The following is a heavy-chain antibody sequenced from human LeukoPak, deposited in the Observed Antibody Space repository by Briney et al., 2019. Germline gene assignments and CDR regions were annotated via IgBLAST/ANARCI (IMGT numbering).Heavy chain of an antibody. V-gene: IGHV2-5*01. CDR2: VYCNDDK. CDR1: GFSIRTRGGG. D-gene: IGHD6-13*01. Sequence: SGPTLVKPTQTLTLPCTFSGFSIRTRGGGVGWLRQAQGKALEWLSFVYCNDDKRHSPSLNSRLSITKDTSRNQVVLTMTNMDPVDTATYYCAHSPAWGSVAGAADYWGQGTLVTVSS. CDR3: AHSPAWGSVAGAADY. J-gene: IGHJ4*02.